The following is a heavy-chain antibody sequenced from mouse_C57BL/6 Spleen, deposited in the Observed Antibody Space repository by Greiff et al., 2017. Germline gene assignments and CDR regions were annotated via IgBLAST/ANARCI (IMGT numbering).Heavy chain of an antibody. Sequence: QVQLQQPGAELVMPGASVKLSCKASGYTFTSYWMHWVKQRPGQGLEWIGEIDPSDSYTNYNQKFKGKATLTVDTSSSTAYMQLSSLTSEDSAVYYCARGRYYYGSDYWGQGTTLTVSS. D-gene: IGHD1-1*01. CDR3: ARGRYYYGSDY. CDR2: IDPSDSYT. J-gene: IGHJ2*01. V-gene: IGHV1-69*01. CDR1: GYTFTSYW.